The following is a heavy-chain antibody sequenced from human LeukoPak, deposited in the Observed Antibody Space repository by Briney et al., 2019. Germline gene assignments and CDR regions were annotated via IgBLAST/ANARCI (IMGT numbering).Heavy chain of an antibody. Sequence: GGSLRLSRAASGFTFSSYWISWVRQAPGKGLEWVANIKQDGSEKYYVDSVKGRFTISRDNAKNSLYLQMNSLRAEDTAVYYCARVGVVPAARSYYYYYGMDVWGKGTTVTVSS. CDR2: IKQDGSEK. D-gene: IGHD2-2*01. CDR3: ARVGVVPAARSYYYYYGMDV. CDR1: GFTFSSYW. J-gene: IGHJ6*04. V-gene: IGHV3-7*03.